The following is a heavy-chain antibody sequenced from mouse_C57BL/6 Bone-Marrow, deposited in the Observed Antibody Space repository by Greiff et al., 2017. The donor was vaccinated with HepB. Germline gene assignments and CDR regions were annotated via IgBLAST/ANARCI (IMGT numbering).Heavy chain of an antibody. CDR1: GYTFTDYY. Sequence: EVKLQQSGPVLVKPGASVKMSCKASGYTFTDYYMNWVKQSHGKSLEWIGVINPYNGGTSYNQKFKGKATLTVDKSSSTAYMELNSLTSEDSAVYYCARPYYDYDEGTFAYWGQGTLVTVSA. D-gene: IGHD2-4*01. V-gene: IGHV1-19*01. J-gene: IGHJ3*01. CDR3: ARPYYDYDEGTFAY. CDR2: INPYNGGT.